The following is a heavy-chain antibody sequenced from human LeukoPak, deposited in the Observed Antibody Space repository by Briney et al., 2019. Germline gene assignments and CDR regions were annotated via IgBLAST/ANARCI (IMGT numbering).Heavy chain of an antibody. Sequence: GGSLRLSCAASGFTFSSYAMHWVRQAPGKGLEWVAVISYDGSNKYYADSVKGRFTISRDNSKNTLYLQMNSLRAEDTAVYYCARDPATLMVVSDMNGFDVWGQGTMVTVSS. V-gene: IGHV3-30-3*01. CDR2: ISYDGSNK. D-gene: IGHD2-15*01. CDR1: GFTFSSYA. CDR3: ARDPATLMVVSDMNGFDV. J-gene: IGHJ3*01.